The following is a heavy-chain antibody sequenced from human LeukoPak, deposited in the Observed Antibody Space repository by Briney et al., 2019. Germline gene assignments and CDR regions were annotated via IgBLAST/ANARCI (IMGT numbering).Heavy chain of an antibody. J-gene: IGHJ4*02. Sequence: GGSLRLSCAASGFTFSSYGMHWVRQAPGKGLEWVAVIWYGGSNKYYADSVKGRFTISRDNSKNTLYLQMNSLRAEDTAVYYCAKGGQQLYYFDYWGQGTLVTVSS. CDR1: GFTFSSYG. V-gene: IGHV3-30*02. D-gene: IGHD6-13*01. CDR2: IWYGGSNK. CDR3: AKGGQQLYYFDY.